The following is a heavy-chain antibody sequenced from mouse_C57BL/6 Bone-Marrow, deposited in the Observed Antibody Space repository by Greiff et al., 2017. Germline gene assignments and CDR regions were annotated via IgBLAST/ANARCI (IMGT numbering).Heavy chain of an antibody. CDR3: ARQGPGAMDY. CDR2: ISGGGGNT. Sequence: EVKLMESGGGLVKPGGSLKLSCAASGFTFSSYTMSWVRQTPEKRLEWVATISGGGGNTYYPDSVKGRFTISRDNAKNTLYLQMSSLRSKDTALYYCARQGPGAMDYWGQGTSVTVSS. V-gene: IGHV5-9*01. J-gene: IGHJ4*01. CDR1: GFTFSSYT. D-gene: IGHD3-3*01.